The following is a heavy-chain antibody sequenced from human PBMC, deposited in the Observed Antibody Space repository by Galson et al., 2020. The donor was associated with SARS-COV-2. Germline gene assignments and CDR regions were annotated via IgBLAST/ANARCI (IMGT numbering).Heavy chain of an antibody. V-gene: IGHV4-34*01. J-gene: IGHJ4*02. CDR2: ITHSGST. D-gene: IGHD6-19*01. CDR1: GGSFSGYY. CDR3: ARGPTVAGGGY. Sequence: SETLSLTCAVYGGSFSGYYWSWIRQPPGKGLEWIGEITHSGSTNYNPSLKSRVTISVDTSKNQFSLKLSSVTAADTAVYYCARGPTVAGGGYWGQGTLVTVSS.